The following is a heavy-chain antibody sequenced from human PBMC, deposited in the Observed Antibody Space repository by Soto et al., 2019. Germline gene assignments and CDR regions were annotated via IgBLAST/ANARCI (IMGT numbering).Heavy chain of an antibody. CDR2: IIPIFGTA. CDR1: GGTFSSYA. Sequence: EASVNVSCKVSGGTFSSYAISWVRQAPGQGLEWMGGIIPIFGTANYAQKFQGRVTITADESTSTAYMELSSLRSEDTAVYYCASRDGYNHFHYYYYGMDVWGQGTTVTVSS. J-gene: IGHJ6*02. V-gene: IGHV1-69*13. D-gene: IGHD5-12*01. CDR3: ASRDGYNHFHYYYYGMDV.